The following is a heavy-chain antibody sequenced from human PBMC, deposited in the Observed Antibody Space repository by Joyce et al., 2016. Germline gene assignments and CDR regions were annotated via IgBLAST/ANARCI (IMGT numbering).Heavy chain of an antibody. V-gene: IGHV3-48*01. D-gene: IGHD2-2*01. CDR1: GFSVSAYS. Sequence: EVQLVESGGGLAQPGGSLRLTCAAAGFSVSAYSMQWVRQAPGKGRDWISYIGSDIYYADSVKGRFTVSRDYGQNSLFLEMNSLRAEDTAVYYCARDGPPAGPDVDYWGQGTLVIVSS. CDR2: IGSDI. CDR3: ARDGPPAGPDVDY. J-gene: IGHJ4*02.